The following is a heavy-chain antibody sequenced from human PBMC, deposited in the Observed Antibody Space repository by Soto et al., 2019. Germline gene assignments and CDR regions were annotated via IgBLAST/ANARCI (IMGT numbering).Heavy chain of an antibody. Sequence: QVQLVESGGGVVQPGRSLRLSCAASGFAFHGYAMHWVRQAPGKGLEWVAIIWYDGSNTYCGDSVKGRFTISRDNSKNTVYLQMNSLRVEDTAVYYCARDLKTRHCDYWGQGILVTVSS. J-gene: IGHJ4*02. D-gene: IGHD4-17*01. CDR1: GFAFHGYA. CDR2: IWYDGSNT. CDR3: ARDLKTRHCDY. V-gene: IGHV3-33*01.